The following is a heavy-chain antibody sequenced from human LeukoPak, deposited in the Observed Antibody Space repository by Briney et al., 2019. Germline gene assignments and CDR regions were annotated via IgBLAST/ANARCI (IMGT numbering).Heavy chain of an antibody. Sequence: GGSLRLSCAVSGFTLDDYGMSWVRQAPGKGLEWVSGIIWNGGSTGYADSVKGRFTISRDNAKNSLYLQMNSLRAEDTALYYCARDPIFSYDSSGYYFDYWGQGTLVTVSS. J-gene: IGHJ4*02. CDR2: IIWNGGST. D-gene: IGHD3-22*01. CDR1: GFTLDDYG. CDR3: ARDPIFSYDSSGYYFDY. V-gene: IGHV3-20*04.